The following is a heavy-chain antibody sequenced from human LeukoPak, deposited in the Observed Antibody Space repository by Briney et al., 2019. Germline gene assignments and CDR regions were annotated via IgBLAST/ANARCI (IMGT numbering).Heavy chain of an antibody. J-gene: IGHJ4*02. CDR3: ARDNAGSGWVY. CDR2: IKVDGIEK. Sequence: GGSLRLSCAASGFTFSSYSMNWVRQAPGKGPEWVANIKVDGIEKYYADSVKGRFTISRDNAKNSLYLQMNSLRAEDTAVYYCARDNAGSGWVYWGQGTLVTVSS. D-gene: IGHD6-19*01. CDR1: GFTFSSYS. V-gene: IGHV3-7*04.